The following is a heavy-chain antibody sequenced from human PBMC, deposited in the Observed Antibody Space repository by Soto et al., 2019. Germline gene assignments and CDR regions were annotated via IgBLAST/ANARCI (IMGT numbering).Heavy chain of an antibody. V-gene: IGHV5-51*01. J-gene: IGHJ4*02. CDR2: IYPGDSDT. CDR1: GCSFVSYG. CDR3: ARLPATVVTSNYFDY. Sequence: CRRGSGCSFVSYGGRWVRKMKGKGLEWMGIIYPGDSDTRYSPSFQGQVTISADKSISTAYLQWSSLKASDTAMYYCARLPATVVTSNYFDYWGQGTLVTVSS. D-gene: IGHD2-21*02.